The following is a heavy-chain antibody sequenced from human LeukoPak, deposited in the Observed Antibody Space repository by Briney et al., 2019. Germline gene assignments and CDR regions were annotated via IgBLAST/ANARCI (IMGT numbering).Heavy chain of an antibody. CDR3: ARYLDGDYVQYFDY. Sequence: GGSLRLSCAVSGFTFSTYSMNWVRQAPGKGLEWVSYISSGGSTISYADSVKGRFTISRDNAKNSRYLQVNSLRAEDTAVYYCARYLDGDYVQYFDYWGQGTLVTVSS. D-gene: IGHD4-17*01. CDR2: ISSGGSTI. CDR1: GFTFSTYS. J-gene: IGHJ4*02. V-gene: IGHV3-48*04.